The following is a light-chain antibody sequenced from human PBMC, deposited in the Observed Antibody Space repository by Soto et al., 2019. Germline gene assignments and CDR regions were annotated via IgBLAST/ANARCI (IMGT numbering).Light chain of an antibody. CDR1: QSVSSSY. J-gene: IGKJ4*01. V-gene: IGKV3-20*01. CDR2: DAS. Sequence: EIVLTQSPGTLSLSPGERATLSCRASQSVSSSYVVWYQQKPGQAPRLLIYDASSRATGIPDRFSGSGSGTDFTLTISRLEPEDFAAYYCQQYGSSRLTFGGGTKVEIK. CDR3: QQYGSSRLT.